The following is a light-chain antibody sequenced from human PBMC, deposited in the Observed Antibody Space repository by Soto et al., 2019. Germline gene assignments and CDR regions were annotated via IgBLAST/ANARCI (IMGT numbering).Light chain of an antibody. J-gene: IGLJ2*01. V-gene: IGLV4-69*01. CDR1: SGHSNYV. CDR2: VSTEGSH. CDR3: QTWDTDIPV. Sequence: QPVLTQSPSASASLGASVKLTCTLSSGHSNYVIAWHQHQPEKGPRYLMKVSTEGSHAKGDGIPVRFSGSSSGAERYLTISNLQSDDEADYYCQTWDTDIPVFGGGTKLTVL.